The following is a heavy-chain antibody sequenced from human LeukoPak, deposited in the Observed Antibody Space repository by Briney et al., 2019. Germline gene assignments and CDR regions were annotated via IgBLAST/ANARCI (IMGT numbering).Heavy chain of an antibody. V-gene: IGHV3-9*01. CDR3: AREWPDPSGSYYHDY. CDR2: ISWNSGSI. J-gene: IGHJ4*02. D-gene: IGHD3-10*01. CDR1: GFTFDDYA. Sequence: PGGSLRLSCAASGFTFDDYAMHWVRQAPGKGLEWVSGISWNSGSIGYADSVKGRFTISRDNAKNSLYLQMNSLRAEDTAVYYCAREWPDPSGSYYHDYWGQGTLVTVSS.